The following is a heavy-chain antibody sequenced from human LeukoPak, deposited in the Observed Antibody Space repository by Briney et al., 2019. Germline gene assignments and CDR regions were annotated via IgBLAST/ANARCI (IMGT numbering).Heavy chain of an antibody. CDR3: ARHGSIATGAFTY. D-gene: IGHD6-13*01. V-gene: IGHV4-39*01. CDR1: VGSLSRSSSY. CDR2: IYFSGST. Sequence: SETLSLTCSVSVGSLSRSSSYCGWTRQPPGKGLEWIGCIYFSGSTSYNPSLKSRAPISVDTSKNQFSLKLGSVTAADTAVYYCARHGSIATGAFTYWGQGTLVTVSS. J-gene: IGHJ4*02.